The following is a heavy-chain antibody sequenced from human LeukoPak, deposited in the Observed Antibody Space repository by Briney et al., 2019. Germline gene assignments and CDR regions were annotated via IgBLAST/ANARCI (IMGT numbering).Heavy chain of an antibody. J-gene: IGHJ4*02. V-gene: IGHV4-30-4*02. Sequence: PSETLSLTCTVSGDSISGADYYWSWIRQPPGKGLERIAYVYYSGSTYYNPSLKSRLTISVDTSKSQFSLKLSSVTAADTAIYYCARNIVGPRQVDYWGQGTLVTVSS. D-gene: IGHD1-26*01. CDR1: GDSISGADYY. CDR3: ARNIVGPRQVDY. CDR2: VYYSGST.